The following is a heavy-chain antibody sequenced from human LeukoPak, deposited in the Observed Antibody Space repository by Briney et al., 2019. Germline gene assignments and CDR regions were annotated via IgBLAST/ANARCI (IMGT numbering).Heavy chain of an antibody. CDR3: ARRGQWLAKD. Sequence: SETLSLTCTVSGGSISSYYWSWIRQPPGKGLEWIGEINHSGSTNYNPSLKSRVTISVDTSKNQFSLKLSSMTAADTAVYYCARRGQWLAKDWGQGTLVTVSS. CDR1: GGSISSYY. V-gene: IGHV4-34*01. D-gene: IGHD6-19*01. CDR2: INHSGST. J-gene: IGHJ4*02.